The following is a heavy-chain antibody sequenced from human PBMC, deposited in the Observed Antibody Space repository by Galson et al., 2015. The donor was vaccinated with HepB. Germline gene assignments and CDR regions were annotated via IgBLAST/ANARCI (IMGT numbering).Heavy chain of an antibody. J-gene: IGHJ4*02. Sequence: LRLSCAASGFPFSSYAMSWVRQAPGKGLEWVSAISGSGGSTYYADSVKGRFTISRDNSKNTLYLQMNSLRAEDTAVYYCAKIGGYDFWSGYSYYFDYWGQGTLVTVSS. CDR2: ISGSGGST. CDR1: GFPFSSYA. D-gene: IGHD3-3*01. CDR3: AKIGGYDFWSGYSYYFDY. V-gene: IGHV3-23*01.